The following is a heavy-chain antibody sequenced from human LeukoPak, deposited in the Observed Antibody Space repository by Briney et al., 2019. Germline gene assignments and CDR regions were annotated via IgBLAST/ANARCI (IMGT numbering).Heavy chain of an antibody. CDR2: ISYDGSNK. CDR3: AREIVSSGCLDY. J-gene: IGHJ4*02. V-gene: IGHV3-30*03. CDR1: GFTFSSYD. D-gene: IGHD6-19*01. Sequence: GGSLRLSCAASGFTFSSYDMHWVRQAPGKGLEWVTVISYDGSNKYYGDSVKGRFTISRDNAKNSLYLQVSGLRVEDTALYYCAREIVSSGCLDYWGQGSLVTVSS.